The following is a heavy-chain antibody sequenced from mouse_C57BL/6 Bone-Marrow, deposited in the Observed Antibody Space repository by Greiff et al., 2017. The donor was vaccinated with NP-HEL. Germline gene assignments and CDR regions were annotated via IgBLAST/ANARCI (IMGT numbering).Heavy chain of an antibody. J-gene: IGHJ1*03. CDR2: INPNNGGT. V-gene: IGHV1-18*01. CDR3: ARRLDYGSSYDWYFDV. Sequence: EVQLQESGPELVKPGASVKIPCKASGYTFTDYNMDWVKQSHGKSLEWIGDINPNNGGTIYNQKFKGKATLTVDKSSSTAYMELRSLTSEDTAVYYCARRLDYGSSYDWYFDVWGTGTTVTVSS. D-gene: IGHD1-1*01. CDR1: GYTFTDYN.